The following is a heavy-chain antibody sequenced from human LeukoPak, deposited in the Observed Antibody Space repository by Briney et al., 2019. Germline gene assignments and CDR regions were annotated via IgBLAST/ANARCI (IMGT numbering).Heavy chain of an antibody. Sequence: SETLSLTCTVSGGSISSSSYCWGWIRQPPGEGLEWIGHILYSGTTSYTPSLRSRVAISLDASKKQFSLKLTSVTAADTAVYYCARDLELGYWGQGILVTVSS. CDR1: GGSISSSSYC. CDR3: ARDLELGY. J-gene: IGHJ4*02. V-gene: IGHV4-61*01. D-gene: IGHD6-13*01. CDR2: ILYSGTT.